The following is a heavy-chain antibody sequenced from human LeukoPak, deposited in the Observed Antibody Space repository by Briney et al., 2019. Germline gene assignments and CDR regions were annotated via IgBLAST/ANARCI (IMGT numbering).Heavy chain of an antibody. J-gene: IGHJ4*02. Sequence: SETLSLTCAVYGGSFSGYYWSWIRQPPGKGLEWIGEIDHSGSTNYNPSLKSRVTISVDTSKNQFSLKLSSVTAADTAVYYCARAPTIPYYHGSGSYYRQFDYWGQGTLVTVSS. D-gene: IGHD3-10*01. CDR3: ARAPTIPYYHGSGSYYRQFDY. CDR1: GGSFSGYY. V-gene: IGHV4-34*01. CDR2: IDHSGST.